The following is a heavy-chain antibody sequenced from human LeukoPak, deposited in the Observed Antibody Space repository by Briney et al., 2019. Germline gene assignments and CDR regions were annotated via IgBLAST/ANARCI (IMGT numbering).Heavy chain of an antibody. CDR3: ARVYHYYGSSEHYYYYYMDV. J-gene: IGHJ6*03. D-gene: IGHD3-10*01. CDR2: IIPIFGTA. CDR1: GGTFSSYA. Sequence: GASVKVSCKASGGTFSSYAISWVRQAPGQGLEWMGGIIPIFGTANYAQKFQGRVTITADESTSTAYMELSSLRSEDTAVYYCARVYHYYGSSEHYYYYYMDVWGKGTTVTISS. V-gene: IGHV1-69*13.